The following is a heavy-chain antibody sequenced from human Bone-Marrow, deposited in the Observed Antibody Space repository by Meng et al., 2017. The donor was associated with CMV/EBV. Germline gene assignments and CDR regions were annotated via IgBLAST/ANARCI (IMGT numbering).Heavy chain of an antibody. Sequence: GESLKISCAASGFTFSSYAMHWVRQAPGKGLEWVAVISYDGSNKYYADSVKGRFTISRDNSKNTLYLQMNSLRAEDTAVYYCAKDDYDILTGYGINGMDVWGQGTTVTVSS. CDR1: GFTFSSYA. J-gene: IGHJ6*02. V-gene: IGHV3-30*04. CDR3: AKDDYDILTGYGINGMDV. CDR2: ISYDGSNK. D-gene: IGHD3-9*01.